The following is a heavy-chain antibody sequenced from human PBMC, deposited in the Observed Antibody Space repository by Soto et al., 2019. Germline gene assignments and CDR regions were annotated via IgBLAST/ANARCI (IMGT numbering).Heavy chain of an antibody. CDR1: GGTFSSYA. V-gene: IGHV1-69*13. Sequence: ASVKVSCKASGGTFSSYAISWVRQAPGQGLEWMGGIIPIFGTANYAQKFQGRVTITADESTSTAYMELSSLRSEDTAVYYCASRIVVVPAAIGYYYYGMDVWGQGTTVTVSS. CDR3: ASRIVVVPAAIGYYYYGMDV. D-gene: IGHD2-2*01. J-gene: IGHJ6*02. CDR2: IIPIFGTA.